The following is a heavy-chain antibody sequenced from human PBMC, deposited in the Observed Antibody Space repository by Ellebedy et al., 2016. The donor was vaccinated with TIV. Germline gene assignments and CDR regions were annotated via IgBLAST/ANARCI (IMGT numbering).Heavy chain of an antibody. CDR1: GYTFTSYG. Sequence: AAPVKVSCKASGYTFTSYGISWVRQAPGQGLEWMGWISAYNGNTNYAQKFQGRVTITADESTSTAYMELSSLRSEDTAVYYCARAGATIDYYYYGMDVWGQGTTVTVSS. V-gene: IGHV1-18*04. D-gene: IGHD5-12*01. CDR2: ISAYNGNT. J-gene: IGHJ6*02. CDR3: ARAGATIDYYYYGMDV.